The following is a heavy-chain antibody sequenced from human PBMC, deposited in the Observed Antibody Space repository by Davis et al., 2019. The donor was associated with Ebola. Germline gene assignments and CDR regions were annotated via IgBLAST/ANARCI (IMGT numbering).Heavy chain of an antibody. Sequence: PGGSLRLSCAASGFTFTTSTLNWVRQAPGKGLEWVSPISRSGVSTLYADSVRGRFTISRDNSKNTLYLQMNSLRAEDTAIYYCAKEGAENTIFGVGGSYYYMDVWGKGTTVTVSS. CDR3: AKEGAENTIFGVGGSYYYMDV. CDR2: ISRSGVST. D-gene: IGHD3-3*01. V-gene: IGHV3-23*01. CDR1: GFTFTTST. J-gene: IGHJ6*03.